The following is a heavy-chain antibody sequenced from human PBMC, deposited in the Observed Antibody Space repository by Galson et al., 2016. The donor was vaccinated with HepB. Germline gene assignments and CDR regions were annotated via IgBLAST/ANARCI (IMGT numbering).Heavy chain of an antibody. CDR1: GYTFTTYF. CDR2: INPSSGST. J-gene: IGHJ4*02. Sequence: SVKVSCKASGYTFTTYFMHWVRQAPGQGLEWMGIINPSSGSTTYAQKFQGRVTMTRDTSTSTVYMELNSLRSEDTAVYYCAREWAQRPWDSSSSEFDDWGQGTLVTVSS. V-gene: IGHV1-46*01. CDR3: AREWAQRPWDSSSSEFDD. D-gene: IGHD6-6*01.